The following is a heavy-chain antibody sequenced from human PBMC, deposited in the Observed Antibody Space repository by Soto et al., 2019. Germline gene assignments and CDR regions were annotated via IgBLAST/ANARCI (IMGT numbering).Heavy chain of an antibody. Sequence: ASVKVSCKASGYTFTGYYMHWVRQAPGQGLEWMGWINPNSGGTNYAQKFQGRVTMTRDTSISTAYMGLSRLRSDDTAVYYCARGALGWGSGYEDPYYYYGMDVWGQGTTVTVSS. D-gene: IGHD5-12*01. CDR1: GYTFTGYY. V-gene: IGHV1-2*02. CDR2: INPNSGGT. CDR3: ARGALGWGSGYEDPYYYYGMDV. J-gene: IGHJ6*02.